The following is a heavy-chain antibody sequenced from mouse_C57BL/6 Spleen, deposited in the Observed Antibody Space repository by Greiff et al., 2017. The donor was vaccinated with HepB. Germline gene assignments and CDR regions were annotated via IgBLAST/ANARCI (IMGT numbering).Heavy chain of an antibody. J-gene: IGHJ4*01. D-gene: IGHD1-1*01. Sequence: QVQLQQPGAELVKPGASVKMSCKASGYTFTSYWITWVKQRPGQGLEWIGDIYPGSGSTNYNEKFKSKATLTVDTSSSTAYMQLSSLTSEDSAVYYCARSDYCSGYDYAMDYWGQGTSVTVSS. CDR2: IYPGSGST. V-gene: IGHV1-55*01. CDR1: GYTFTSYW. CDR3: ARSDYCSGYDYAMDY.